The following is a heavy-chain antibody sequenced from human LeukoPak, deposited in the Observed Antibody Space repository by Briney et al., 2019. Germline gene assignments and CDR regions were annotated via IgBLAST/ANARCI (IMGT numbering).Heavy chain of an antibody. V-gene: IGHV3-66*01. Sequence: GGSLRLSCAASGFTVSNNYMRWVRQAPGKGLEWVSLIYSGGGTYYAHAVKGRFTISRDGSKNMLYLQMDSLRAEDTAIYYCARDPPAVAANTYGWGQGTLVTVSS. CDR3: ARDPPAVAANTYG. CDR2: IYSGGGT. D-gene: IGHD6-6*01. CDR1: GFTVSNNY. J-gene: IGHJ4*02.